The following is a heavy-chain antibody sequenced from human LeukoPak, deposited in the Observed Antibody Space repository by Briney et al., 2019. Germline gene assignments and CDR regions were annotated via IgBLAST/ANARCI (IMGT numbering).Heavy chain of an antibody. V-gene: IGHV4-34*01. CDR3: GRGGVGCSGGSCYNWFDP. CDR2: INHSGST. Sequence: PSETLSLTCAVYGGSFSGYYWSWIRQPPGKGLEWIGEINHSGSTNYNPSLKSRVTISVDTSKNQFSLKLSSVTAADTAVYYCGRGGVGCSGGSCYNWFDPWGQGTLVTVSS. CDR1: GGSFSGYY. J-gene: IGHJ5*02. D-gene: IGHD2-15*01.